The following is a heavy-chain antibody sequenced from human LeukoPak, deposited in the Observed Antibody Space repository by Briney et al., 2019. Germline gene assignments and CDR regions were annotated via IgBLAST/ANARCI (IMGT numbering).Heavy chain of an antibody. D-gene: IGHD3-10*01. J-gene: IGHJ4*02. CDR2: IYSGGST. CDR1: GFTVSSNY. V-gene: IGHV3-66*01. Sequence: GGSLRLSCAASGFTVSSNYMIWVRQAPGKGLEWVSVIYSGGSTYYADSVKGRFTISRDNSKIMLYLQMNSLRAEDTAVYYCANKDYYGSGSLWSWGQGTLVTVSS. CDR3: ANKDYYGSGSLWS.